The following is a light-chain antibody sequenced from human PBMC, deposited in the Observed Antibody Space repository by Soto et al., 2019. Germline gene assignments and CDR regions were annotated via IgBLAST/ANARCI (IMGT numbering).Light chain of an antibody. CDR2: GAS. Sequence: ESVLTQSPGTLSLSPGERATLSCRASQSVSSNYLAWYQQKPGQAPRLLIYGASTRATGIPARFSGSGSGTDFTLTISSLEPEDSAIYYCQQSNIWPPVNFGQGTRLEIK. V-gene: IGKV3D-20*02. CDR3: QQSNIWPPVN. CDR1: QSVSSNY. J-gene: IGKJ5*01.